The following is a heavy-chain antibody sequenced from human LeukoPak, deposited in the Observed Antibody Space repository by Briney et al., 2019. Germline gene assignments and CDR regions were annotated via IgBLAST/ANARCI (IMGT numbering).Heavy chain of an antibody. J-gene: IGHJ4*02. CDR1: GFSFSSYG. CDR3: ARILDSAWGELGY. D-gene: IGHD6-19*01. V-gene: IGHV3-30*02. CDR2: IRSDE. Sequence: HPGGSLRLSCAGSGFSFSSYGMHWVRQAPGKGLEWMAFIRSDEYYADSVKGRFTISRDNSKNTLYLQMNSLRAKDTAVYYCARILDSAWGELGYWGQGTLVTVSS.